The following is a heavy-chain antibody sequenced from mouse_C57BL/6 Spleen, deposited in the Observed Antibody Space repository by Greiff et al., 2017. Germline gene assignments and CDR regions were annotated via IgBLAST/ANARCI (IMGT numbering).Heavy chain of an antibody. Sequence: QVQLQQPGAELVKPGASVKLSCKASGYTFTSYWMHWVKQRPGQGLEWIGMIHPNSGSTNYNEKFKSKATLTVYKSSSPAYMQLSSLTSEDTAVYYGARSGGNYDCASDYWGQGTSVTVSS. J-gene: IGHJ4*01. CDR2: IHPNSGST. CDR3: ARSGGNYDCASDY. V-gene: IGHV1-64*01. D-gene: IGHD2-1*01. CDR1: GYTFTSYW.